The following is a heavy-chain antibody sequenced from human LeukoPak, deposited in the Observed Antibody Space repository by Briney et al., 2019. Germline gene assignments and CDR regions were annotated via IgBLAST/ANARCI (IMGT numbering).Heavy chain of an antibody. V-gene: IGHV3-23*01. CDR2: ISGSGGST. CDR3: AIDYGALRYCSGGSCSWSTPP. D-gene: IGHD2-15*01. Sequence: GGSLRLSCAVSGFTFSSYAMRWVRQAPGKGLEWVSAISGSGGSTYYADSVKGRFTISRDNSKNTLYLQMNSLRAEDTAVYYCAIDYGALRYCSGGSCSWSTPPWGQGTLVTVSS. J-gene: IGHJ4*02. CDR1: GFTFSSYA.